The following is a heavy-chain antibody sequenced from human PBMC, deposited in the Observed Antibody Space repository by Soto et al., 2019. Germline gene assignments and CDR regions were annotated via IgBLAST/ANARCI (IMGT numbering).Heavy chain of an antibody. CDR1: GGSFSGFY. V-gene: IGHV4-34*01. Sequence: SETLSLTCAVYGGSFSGFYWSRIRQPPGKGLEWVGEINHSGSTNYNPSLKSRVTISVDTSKNQFSLRRSSVPAADTAVYYCARGGSGGEQKNYGMDVWGQGTTVTVSS. CDR3: ARGGSGGEQKNYGMDV. J-gene: IGHJ6*02. CDR2: INHSGST. D-gene: IGHD2-15*01.